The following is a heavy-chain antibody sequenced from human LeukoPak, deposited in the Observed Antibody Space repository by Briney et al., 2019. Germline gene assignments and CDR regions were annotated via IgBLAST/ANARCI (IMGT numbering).Heavy chain of an antibody. J-gene: IGHJ4*02. CDR1: GFTFSSHW. CDR2: INTDGSST. Sequence: GGSLRLSCAASGFTFSSHWMHWVRQAPGKGLVWVSRINTDGSSTTYADSVKGRFTISRDNAKNTLYLQMNSLRAEDTAVYYCAKDSRYCSSTSCYGTFDYWGQGTLVTVSS. CDR3: AKDSRYCSSTSCYGTFDY. V-gene: IGHV3-74*01. D-gene: IGHD2-2*01.